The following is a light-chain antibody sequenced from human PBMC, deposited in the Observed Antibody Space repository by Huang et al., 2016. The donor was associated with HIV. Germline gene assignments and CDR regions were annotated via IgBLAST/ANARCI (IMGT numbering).Light chain of an antibody. J-gene: IGKJ5*01. CDR3: QQYDSSQGIS. V-gene: IGKV3-20*01. Sequence: EIVLTQSPDTLSLSPGERATVSCRVSQTIKNIYLAWYQQKPGQGPRLLIYGASSRATDIPDRCSCSGSGTDFTLTINRLEPEDFAVYYCQQYDSSQGISFGQGTRLEMK. CDR2: GAS. CDR1: QTIKNIY.